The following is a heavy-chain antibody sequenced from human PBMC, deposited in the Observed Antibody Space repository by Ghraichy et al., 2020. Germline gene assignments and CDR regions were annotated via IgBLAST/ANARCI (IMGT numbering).Heavy chain of an antibody. Sequence: IRQPPGRVLEWIGTMYYSGTTNYNPSLKSRVSMSADTSKNQFSLRLSSVIAADTALYYCARRDRYYHYFDNWGQGNLVTVSS. CDR2: MYYSGTT. J-gene: IGHJ4*02. V-gene: IGHV4-39*01. D-gene: IGHD2/OR15-2a*01. CDR3: ARRDRYYHYFDN.